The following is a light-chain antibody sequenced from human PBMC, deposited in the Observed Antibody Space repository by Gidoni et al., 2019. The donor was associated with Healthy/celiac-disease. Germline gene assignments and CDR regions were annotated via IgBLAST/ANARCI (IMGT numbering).Light chain of an antibody. J-gene: IGKJ2*01. V-gene: IGKV3-15*01. CDR3: QQYNIWPYT. CDR2: GAS. Sequence: EIVMTQSPATLPVSPGERATLSCRASQSVSSSLAWYQQKPGQAPRLLIYGASTRATGLPTRFSGSGSGTEFTLTISSLQSEDFAVYYCQQYNIWPYTFGQGTKLEIK. CDR1: QSVSSS.